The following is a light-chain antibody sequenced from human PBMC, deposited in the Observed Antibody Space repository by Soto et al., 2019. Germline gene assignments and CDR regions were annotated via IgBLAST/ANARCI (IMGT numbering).Light chain of an antibody. CDR2: DAS. CDR3: QQYNSILGT. J-gene: IGKJ1*01. V-gene: IGKV1-5*01. Sequence: DIQMTQSPSTLSASVGDRVTITCRASQSISSGLAWYQQKPGKAPKLLIYDASSLESGVPSRFSGSGSGTEFTLTISSLQPDDFATYYCQQYNSILGTFGQGTKVEIK. CDR1: QSISSG.